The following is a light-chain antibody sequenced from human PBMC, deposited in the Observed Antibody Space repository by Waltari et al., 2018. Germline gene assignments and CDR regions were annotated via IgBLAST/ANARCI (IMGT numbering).Light chain of an antibody. Sequence: DIQMTQSPSSLSASVGDRVTITCRASQSITSYLNWDQQKPGKAPKLLIYAASSLQSGVPSRFSGSGSGTDFTLTISTLQPEDFATYFCQQSYSTPGFGPGTEVNIK. CDR2: AAS. CDR3: QQSYSTPG. V-gene: IGKV1-39*01. J-gene: IGKJ3*01. CDR1: QSITSY.